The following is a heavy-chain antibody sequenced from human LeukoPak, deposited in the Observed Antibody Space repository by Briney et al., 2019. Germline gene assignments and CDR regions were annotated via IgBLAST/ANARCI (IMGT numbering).Heavy chain of an antibody. CDR1: GFTFNSYS. CDR2: ISSSSSYI. Sequence: GGPLRLSCAASGFTFNSYSMNWVRQAPGKGLEWVSSISSSSSYIYYADSVKGRFTISRDNAKNSLYLQMNSLRAEDTAVYYCARSVLSGYSSSWYFVWGQGTLVTVSS. D-gene: IGHD6-13*01. V-gene: IGHV3-21*01. CDR3: ARSVLSGYSSSWYFV. J-gene: IGHJ4*02.